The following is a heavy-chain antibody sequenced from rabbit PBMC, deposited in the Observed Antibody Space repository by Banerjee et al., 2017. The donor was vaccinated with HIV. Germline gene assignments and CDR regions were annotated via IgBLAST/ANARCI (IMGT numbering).Heavy chain of an antibody. J-gene: IGHJ2*02. CDR2: IYTSSAIT. CDR1: GIDFSSSG. CDR3: ARRGVAGDIGGAAFDP. V-gene: IGHV1S40*01. D-gene: IGHD2-1*01. Sequence: VESGGGLVQPGDSLKLSCKASGIDFSSSGMSWVRQAPGKGLEWIGCIYTSSAITYCANWAKGRFTISKTSSTTVTLQMTSLTAADTATYFCARRGVAGDIGGAAFDPWGQGTLVTVS.